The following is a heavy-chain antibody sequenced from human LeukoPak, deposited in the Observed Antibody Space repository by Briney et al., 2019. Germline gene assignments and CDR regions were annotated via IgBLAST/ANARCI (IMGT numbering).Heavy chain of an antibody. CDR2: ITSSGDAT. V-gene: IGHV3-23*01. Sequence: GGSLRLSCAASGFTFNIYAMSWVRQAPGKGLEWVSSITSSGDATFHADSVKDRFTISRDNSKSTLYLQMSRLRVEDTAVYYCAXDRPNYXEXXGHYYRLNGDSWGQGTLVTVSS. CDR3: AXDRPNYXEXXGHYYRLNGDS. D-gene: IGHD3-22*01. J-gene: IGHJ5*01. CDR1: GFTFNIYA.